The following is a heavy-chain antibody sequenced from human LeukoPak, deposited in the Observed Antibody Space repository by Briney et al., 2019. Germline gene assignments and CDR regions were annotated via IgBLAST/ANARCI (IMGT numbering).Heavy chain of an antibody. CDR2: ISGSGGST. Sequence: SLRLSCAASGFTFSSYAMSWVRQAPGKGLEWVSAISGSGGSTYYADSVKGRFTISRDNSKNTLYLQMNSLRAEDTAVYYCAKKEEVLLWFGESPQFDPWGQGTLVTVSS. CDR1: GFTFSSYA. CDR3: AKKEEVLLWFGESPQFDP. V-gene: IGHV3-23*01. J-gene: IGHJ5*02. D-gene: IGHD3-10*01.